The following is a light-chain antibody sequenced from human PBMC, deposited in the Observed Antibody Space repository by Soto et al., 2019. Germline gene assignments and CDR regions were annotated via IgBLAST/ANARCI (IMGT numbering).Light chain of an antibody. V-gene: IGLV2-11*01. CDR2: DVN. Sequence: QSALTQPRSVSGSPGQSVTISCTGTSSDVGGFNSVSWYQQHPGKAPKLMIYDVNKRPSGVPDRFSGSSSGADHYLTISSLQSEDEADYYCQTWDPPFHVFGAGTKLTVL. J-gene: IGLJ1*01. CDR3: QTWDPPFHV. CDR1: SSDVGGFNS.